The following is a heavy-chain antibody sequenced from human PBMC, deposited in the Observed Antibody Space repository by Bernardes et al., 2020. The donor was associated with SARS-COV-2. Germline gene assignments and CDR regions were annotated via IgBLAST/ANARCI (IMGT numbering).Heavy chain of an antibody. V-gene: IGHV1-69*13. CDR3: ATSSPRGVWGWFDP. Sequence: SVKVSCKASGGTFSSYAISWVRQAPGQGLEWMGRIIPIFDTANYAQKFQGRVTITADESTSTAYMELSSLRSEDTAVYYCATSSPRGVWGWFDPWGQGTLVTVSS. J-gene: IGHJ5*02. CDR1: GGTFSSYA. CDR2: IIPIFDTA. D-gene: IGHD3-16*01.